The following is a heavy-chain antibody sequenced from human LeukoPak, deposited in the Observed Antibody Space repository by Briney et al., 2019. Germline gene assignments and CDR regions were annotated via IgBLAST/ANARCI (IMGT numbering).Heavy chain of an antibody. CDR3: AREGNGVDTAMVIASVYYYYMDV. CDR1: GGTFSSYA. D-gene: IGHD5-18*01. CDR2: IIPIFGTA. V-gene: IGHV1-69*01. Sequence: SVKVSCNASGGTFSSYAISWERQAPGQGLEWMGGIIPIFGTANYAQKFQGRVTITADESTSTAYMALSSLRPEDTAVYYCAREGNGVDTAMVIASVYYYYMDVWGKGTTVTVSS. J-gene: IGHJ6*03.